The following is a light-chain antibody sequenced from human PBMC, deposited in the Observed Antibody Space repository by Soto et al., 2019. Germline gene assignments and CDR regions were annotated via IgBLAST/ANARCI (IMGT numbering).Light chain of an antibody. V-gene: IGKV3-20*01. CDR1: QSVSSSY. J-gene: IGKJ1*01. CDR3: QQYGSSPCA. CDR2: GAS. Sequence: EIVLTQSPGTLSLSPGERATLSCRASQSVSSSYLAWYQQKPGQAPRLLIYGASSRATGIPDRFSASGSGTDFTLTISRPEPEDFAVYYCQQYGSSPCAFGQGTKVDIK.